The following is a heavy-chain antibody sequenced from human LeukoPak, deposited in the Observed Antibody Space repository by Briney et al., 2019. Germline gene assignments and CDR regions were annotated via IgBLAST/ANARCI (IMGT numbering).Heavy chain of an antibody. Sequence: SETLSLTCTVSGGSVSSGSYYWSWIRQPPGKGLERIGYIYYSGSTNYNPSLKSRVTISVDTSKNQFSLKLSSVTAADTAVYYCARVSWDDFDEGRDYWGQGTLVTVSS. CDR1: GGSVSSGSYY. CDR2: IYYSGST. D-gene: IGHD3-3*01. J-gene: IGHJ4*02. V-gene: IGHV4-61*01. CDR3: ARVSWDDFDEGRDY.